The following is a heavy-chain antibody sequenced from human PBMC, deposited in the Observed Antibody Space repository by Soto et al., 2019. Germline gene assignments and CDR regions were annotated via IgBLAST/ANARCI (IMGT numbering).Heavy chain of an antibody. J-gene: IGHJ6*02. CDR3: ARVGNYCSGGSCYNKRYYYYGMDV. V-gene: IGHV3-30-3*01. Sequence: GGSLRLSCAASGFTFSSYAMQWVLQAPGKXLXXVAVIQYDASNKQYAAYVKGRFKTYAENYKNTMYLQMNSLRDEDTAVYYCARVGNYCSGGSCYNKRYYYYGMDVWGQGTTVTVSS. CDR2: IQYDASNK. CDR1: GFTFSSYA. D-gene: IGHD2-15*01.